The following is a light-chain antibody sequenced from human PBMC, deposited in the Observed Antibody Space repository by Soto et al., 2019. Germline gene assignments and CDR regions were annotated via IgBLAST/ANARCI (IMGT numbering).Light chain of an antibody. CDR1: QSISSW. Sequence: DIQMTQSTSTLSASVGDRVTITCRASQSISSWLAWYQQKPGKAPKLLIYKASSLESGVPSIFSGSGSGTEFTLTISSLQPDDFATYYCQQYSSYPLTFGGGTKVEIK. V-gene: IGKV1-5*03. CDR2: KAS. CDR3: QQYSSYPLT. J-gene: IGKJ4*01.